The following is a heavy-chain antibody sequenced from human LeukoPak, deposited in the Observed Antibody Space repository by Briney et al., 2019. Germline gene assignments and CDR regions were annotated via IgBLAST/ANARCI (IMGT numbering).Heavy chain of an antibody. CDR3: ARGSWQQLGYYFDY. D-gene: IGHD6-13*01. V-gene: IGHV4-34*01. CDR1: GGSFSGYY. CDR2: INHSGST. J-gene: IGHJ4*02. Sequence: SETLSLTCAVYGGSFSGYYWSWIRQPPGKGLEGIGEINHSGSTNYNPSLKSRVTISVDTSKNQFSLKLSSVTAADTAVYYCARGSWQQLGYYFDYWGQGTLVTVSS.